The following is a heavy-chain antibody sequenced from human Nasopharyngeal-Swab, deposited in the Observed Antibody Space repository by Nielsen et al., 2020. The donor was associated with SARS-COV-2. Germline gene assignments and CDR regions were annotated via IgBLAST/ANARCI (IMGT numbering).Heavy chain of an antibody. CDR3: ARVPTVGGDYTDGDHWFDP. D-gene: IGHD4-17*01. J-gene: IGHJ5*02. V-gene: IGHV1-46*01. CDR1: GYTFTSYY. Sequence: APVKVSCKASGYTFTSYYMHWVRQAPGQGLEWMGIINPSGGSTSYAQKFQGRVTMTRDTPTSTVYMELSSLRSEDTAVYYCARVPTVGGDYTDGDHWFDPWGQGTLVTVSS. CDR2: INPSGGST.